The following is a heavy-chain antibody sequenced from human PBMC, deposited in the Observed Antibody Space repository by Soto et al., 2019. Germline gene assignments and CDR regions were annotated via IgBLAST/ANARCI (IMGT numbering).Heavy chain of an antibody. CDR3: ARRGLVGATTFDY. CDR1: GGSISSSTYY. Sequence: SETLSLTCTVSGGSISSSTYYWGWMRQPPGKGLEWIASFFIGGNTYYNPSLKSRVTISVDASKNQFSLKLSSVTAADTAVYYCARRGLVGATTFDYWGQGTLVTVSS. CDR2: FFIGGNT. V-gene: IGHV4-39*01. J-gene: IGHJ4*02. D-gene: IGHD1-26*01.